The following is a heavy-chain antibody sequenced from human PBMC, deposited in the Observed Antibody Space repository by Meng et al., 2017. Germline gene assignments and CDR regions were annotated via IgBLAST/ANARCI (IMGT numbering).Heavy chain of an antibody. V-gene: IGHV4-61*02. CDR1: GGSISSGSYY. D-gene: IGHD6-13*01. Sequence: SETLSLTCTVSGGSISSGSYYWSWIRQPAGKGLEWIGRIYTSGSTNYNPSLKSRVTISVDTSKNQFSLKLSSVTAADTALYYCARGRIAAAGTLGFDPWGQGTLVTVSS. CDR2: IYTSGST. CDR3: ARGRIAAAGTLGFDP. J-gene: IGHJ5*01.